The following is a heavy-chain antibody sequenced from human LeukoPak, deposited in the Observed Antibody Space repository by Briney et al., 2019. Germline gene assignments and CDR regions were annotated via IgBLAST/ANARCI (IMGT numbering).Heavy chain of an antibody. Sequence: GESLRLSCAASGFTFTTYWLGWVRQPPGKGLEWVANIKQDGTEKYYVDSVKGRFTISRDNAKNSLYLQMNSLRAEDTALYYCARAPIAAAGHAFDIWGQGTMVTVSS. CDR3: ARAPIAAAGHAFDI. CDR2: IKQDGTEK. CDR1: GFTFTTYW. J-gene: IGHJ3*02. D-gene: IGHD6-13*01. V-gene: IGHV3-7*03.